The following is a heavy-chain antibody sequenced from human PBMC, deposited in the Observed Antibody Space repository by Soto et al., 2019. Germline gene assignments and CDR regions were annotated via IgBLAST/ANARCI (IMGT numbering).Heavy chain of an antibody. Sequence: ASVKVCCKASGYTFTSYAMHWVRQAPRQRLEWMGWINAGNGNTKYSQKFQGRVTITRDTSASTAYMELSSLRSEDTAVYYCARGAYYYESSTIDYWGQGTLVTVSS. V-gene: IGHV1-3*01. J-gene: IGHJ4*02. CDR2: INAGNGNT. D-gene: IGHD3-22*01. CDR1: GYTFTSYA. CDR3: ARGAYYYESSTIDY.